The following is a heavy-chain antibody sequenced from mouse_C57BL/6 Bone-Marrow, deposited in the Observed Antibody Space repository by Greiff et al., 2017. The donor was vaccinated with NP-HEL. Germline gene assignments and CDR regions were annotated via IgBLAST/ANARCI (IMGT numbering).Heavy chain of an antibody. CDR2: IDPETGGT. Sequence: QVHVKQSGAELVRPGASVTLSCKASGYTFTDYEMHWVKQTPVHGLEWIGAIDPETGGTAYNQKFKGKAILTADKSSSTAYMELRSLTSEDSAVYYCTRWGYGSSYDWYFDVWGTGTTVTVSS. CDR3: TRWGYGSSYDWYFDV. D-gene: IGHD1-1*01. CDR1: GYTFTDYE. V-gene: IGHV1-15*01. J-gene: IGHJ1*03.